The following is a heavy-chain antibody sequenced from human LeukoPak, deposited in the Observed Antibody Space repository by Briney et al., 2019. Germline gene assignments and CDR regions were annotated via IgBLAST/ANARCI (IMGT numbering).Heavy chain of an antibody. J-gene: IGHJ3*02. Sequence: SQTLSLTCAISGDSVSSNSAGWNWIRQSPSRGLEWLGRTYYRSKWYNDYAVSVKSRITINPDTSKNQFSLQLNSVTPEDTAVYYCARDVDQWRDAFDIWGQGTMVTVSS. D-gene: IGHD6-19*01. V-gene: IGHV6-1*01. CDR2: TYYRSKWYN. CDR3: ARDVDQWRDAFDI. CDR1: GDSVSSNSAG.